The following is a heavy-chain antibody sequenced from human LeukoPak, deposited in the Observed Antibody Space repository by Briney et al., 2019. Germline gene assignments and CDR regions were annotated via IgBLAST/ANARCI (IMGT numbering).Heavy chain of an antibody. J-gene: IGHJ4*02. CDR3: GSGQWLVGVFY. Sequence: ASAPVSFKASGHTFTRYYMHWVRQAPGQGREWLGWINPNGGVTNYAQKFQGRITMTRDTSITTVYMELSSLTSDDTAVYYCGSGQWLVGVFYWGQGTLVTVSS. D-gene: IGHD6-19*01. CDR2: INPNGGVT. CDR1: GHTFTRYY. V-gene: IGHV1-2*02.